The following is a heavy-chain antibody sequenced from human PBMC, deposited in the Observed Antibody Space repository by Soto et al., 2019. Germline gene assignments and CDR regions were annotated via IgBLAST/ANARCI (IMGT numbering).Heavy chain of an antibody. V-gene: IGHV4-39*01. CDR2: IYYSGST. CDR3: ATEHRYGSGSYYMYNWFDP. D-gene: IGHD3-10*01. CDR1: GGSISSSSYY. J-gene: IGHJ5*02. Sequence: QLQLQESGPGLVKPSETLSLTCTVSGGSISSSSYYWGWIRQPPGKGLEWIGSIYYSGSTYYNPSLKSRVTISVDTSKNQFSLKLSSVTAADTAVYYCATEHRYGSGSYYMYNWFDPWGQGTLVTVSS.